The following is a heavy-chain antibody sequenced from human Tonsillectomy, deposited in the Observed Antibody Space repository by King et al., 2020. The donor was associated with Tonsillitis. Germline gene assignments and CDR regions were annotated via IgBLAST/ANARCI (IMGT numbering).Heavy chain of an antibody. J-gene: IGHJ2*01. D-gene: IGHD1-20*01. CDR1: GYSISSGYY. CDR2: IYHSGST. Sequence: QLQESGPGLVKPSETLSLTCTVSGYSISSGYYWGWIRQPPGKGLEWIGSIYHSGSTYYNPSLKSRGTISVDTTKNQFSLKLSSVTAADTAVYYCASGRITVYWYFDLWGRGTLVTVSS. V-gene: IGHV4-38-2*02. CDR3: ASGRITVYWYFDL.